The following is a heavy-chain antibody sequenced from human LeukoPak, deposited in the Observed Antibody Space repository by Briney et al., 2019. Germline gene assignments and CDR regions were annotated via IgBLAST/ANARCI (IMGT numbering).Heavy chain of an antibody. J-gene: IGHJ3*02. V-gene: IGHV3-11*05. CDR1: GFTFSDHY. CDR3: AREGVRGSQALDAFDI. D-gene: IGHD3-10*01. CDR2: ISSSGGNT. Sequence: GGSLRLSCAASGFTFSDHYMSWIRQAPGRGLEWVSYISSSGGNTDYADSVKGRFTISRGNAKNSLYLQMNSLRAEDTAVYFCAREGVRGSQALDAFDIWGQGTMVTVSS.